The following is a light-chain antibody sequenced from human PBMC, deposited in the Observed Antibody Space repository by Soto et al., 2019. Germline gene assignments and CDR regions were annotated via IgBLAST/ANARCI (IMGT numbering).Light chain of an antibody. CDR2: GAS. CDR3: QQRSNWPIT. J-gene: IGKJ5*01. Sequence: EIVLTQSPGTLSLSPGERATLSCRASQSLTNNYFAWYQQKPGQAPRLLIYGASTRATGIPARFSGRGSGTDFTLTISRLEPEDFAVYYCQQRSNWPITFGQGTRLEIK. V-gene: IGKV3D-20*02. CDR1: QSLTNNY.